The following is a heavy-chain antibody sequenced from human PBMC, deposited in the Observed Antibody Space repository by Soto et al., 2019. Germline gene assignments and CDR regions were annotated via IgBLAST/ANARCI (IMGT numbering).Heavy chain of an antibody. CDR3: ARATPRAELSY. J-gene: IGHJ4*02. CDR2: INAGNGNT. V-gene: IGHV1-3*01. CDR1: GYTFTSYA. Sequence: QVQLVQSGAEVKKPGASVEVSCKASGYTFTSYAMHWVRQAPGQRLEWMGWINAGNGNTKYSQKFQGRVTITRDTSASTAYMELSSLRSEDTAVYFCARATPRAELSYWGQGTLVTVSS. D-gene: IGHD1-26*01.